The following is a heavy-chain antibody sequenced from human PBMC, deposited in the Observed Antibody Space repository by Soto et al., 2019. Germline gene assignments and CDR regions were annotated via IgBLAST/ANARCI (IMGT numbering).Heavy chain of an antibody. CDR3: ARDQTFGPYDFWSGYLTRYYGMDV. CDR2: IWYDGSNK. Sequence: GGSLRLSCAASGFTFSSYGMHWVRQAPGKGLEWVAVIWYDGSNKYYADSVKGRFTISRDNSKNTLYLQMNSLRAEDTAVYYYARDQTFGPYDFWSGYLTRYYGMDVWGQGTTVTVSS. V-gene: IGHV3-33*01. J-gene: IGHJ6*02. CDR1: GFTFSSYG. D-gene: IGHD3-3*01.